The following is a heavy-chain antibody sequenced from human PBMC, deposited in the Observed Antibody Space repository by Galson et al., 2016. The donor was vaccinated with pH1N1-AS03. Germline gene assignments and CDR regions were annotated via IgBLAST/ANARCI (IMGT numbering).Heavy chain of an antibody. D-gene: IGHD1-26*01. CDR1: GYSISSGFH. CDR3: ARFSGSYQFDY. CDR2: ISHSGNT. J-gene: IGHJ4*02. V-gene: IGHV4-38-2*01. Sequence: SETRSLTCAVSGYSISSGFHWAWVRQPPSKGLEWIGTISHSGNTYYNPSLKSRVTMSVDTSKNQFSLKLSSVTAADAAVYYCARFSGSYQFDYWGQGTLVTVSS.